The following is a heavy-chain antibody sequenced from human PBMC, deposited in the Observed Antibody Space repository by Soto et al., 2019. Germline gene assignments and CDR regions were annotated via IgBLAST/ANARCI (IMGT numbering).Heavy chain of an antibody. V-gene: IGHV1-18*04. CDR2: ISAYNGNT. CDR1: GYTFTSYG. CDR3: ARVRPLEGLDY. Sequence: QVQLVQSGAEVKKPGASVKVSCKASGYTFTSYGISWVRQAPGQGLKWMGWISAYNGNTNYAQKLQGKVTMNTDTSTSTAYMELRSLRSDYTAVYLCARVRPLEGLDYWGQGTLVTVSS. J-gene: IGHJ4*02.